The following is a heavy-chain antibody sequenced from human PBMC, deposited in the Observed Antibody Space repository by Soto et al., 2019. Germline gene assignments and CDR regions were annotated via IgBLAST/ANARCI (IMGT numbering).Heavy chain of an antibody. J-gene: IGHJ4*02. CDR2: IYNNGGS. V-gene: IGHV4-61*01. CDR3: ATVPTPRIYGLD. Sequence: KTSETLSLTCTVSGGSVKSGSYYWTWIRQPPGKGLEWIGYIYNNGGSNCNPSLKSRVTISVDTSKNQFSLKLTSVTAADTAVYYCATVPTPRIYGLDWGQGTLVTVSS. CDR1: GGSVKSGSYY. D-gene: IGHD2-15*01.